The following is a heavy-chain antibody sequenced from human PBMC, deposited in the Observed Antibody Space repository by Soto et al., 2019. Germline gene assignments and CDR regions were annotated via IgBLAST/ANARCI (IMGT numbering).Heavy chain of an antibody. J-gene: IGHJ4*02. CDR2: IKQDGSEI. V-gene: IGHV3-7*01. Sequence: EVQLVESGGALVQPGGSLRLSCAASGFTFSNYWMSWVRQAPGQGPEWVAIIKQDGSEIYYVDSVKGRFTISRDNAKNSVYLQMDSLRVEDTAVYYCARTNVAVPGMIWGQGTLVTVSS. CDR3: ARTNVAVPGMI. CDR1: GFTFSNYW. D-gene: IGHD6-19*01.